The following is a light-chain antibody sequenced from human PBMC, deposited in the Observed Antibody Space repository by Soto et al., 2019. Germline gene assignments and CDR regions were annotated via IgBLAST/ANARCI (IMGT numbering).Light chain of an antibody. CDR2: EVS. J-gene: IGLJ7*01. CDR1: SSDVGSYNL. Sequence: QSVLTQPASVSGSPGQSITISCTGTSSDVGSYNLVSWYQQHPGKAPKLIISEVSKRPSGISDRFSGSKSGSTASLAIAGLHAEDEAYYYCCSYAGTTAHTVFGGGTQLTVL. CDR3: CSYAGTTAHTV. V-gene: IGLV2-23*02.